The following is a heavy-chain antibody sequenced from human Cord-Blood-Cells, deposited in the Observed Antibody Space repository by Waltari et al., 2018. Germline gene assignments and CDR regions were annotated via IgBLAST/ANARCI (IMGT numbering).Heavy chain of an antibody. J-gene: IGHJ4*02. Sequence: EVQLVESGGGLVQPGGSLRLSCAASGFTFSSSWMHWVRQAPGKGLVWVSRINSDGSSTSYADSVKGRFTISRDNAKNTLYLQMNSLRAEDTAVYYCAEGGLVGAPWGCNYWGQGTLVTVSS. V-gene: IGHV3-74*01. D-gene: IGHD1-26*01. CDR1: GFTFSSSW. CDR2: INSDGSST. CDR3: AEGGLVGAPWGCNY.